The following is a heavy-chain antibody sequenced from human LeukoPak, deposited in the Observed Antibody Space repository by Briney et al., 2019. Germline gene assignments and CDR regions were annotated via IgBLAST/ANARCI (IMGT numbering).Heavy chain of an antibody. CDR3: ARHPPYGYFSGGDWFDP. J-gene: IGHJ5*02. CDR2: IYYSGST. D-gene: IGHD5-18*01. V-gene: IGHV4-39*01. Sequence: PSEALSLTCTVSGGSISSSSYYWGWIRQPPGKGLEWIGSIYYSGSTYYNPSLKSRVTISVDTPKNQFSLKLSSVTAADTAVYYCARHPPYGYFSGGDWFDPWGQGTLVTVSS. CDR1: GGSISSSSYY.